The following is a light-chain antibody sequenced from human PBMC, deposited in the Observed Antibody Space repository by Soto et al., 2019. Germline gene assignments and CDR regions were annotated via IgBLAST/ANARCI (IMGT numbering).Light chain of an antibody. J-gene: IGLJ3*02. CDR1: SSNIGAGYD. CDR2: GNS. V-gene: IGLV1-40*01. Sequence: QAVVTQPPSVSGAPGQRVTISRTGSSSNIGAGYDVHWYQQLPGTAPKLLISGNSNRPSGVPDRFSGSKSGTSASLAITGLQAEDEADYYCQSYDSSLSGWVFGGGTKLTVL. CDR3: QSYDSSLSGWV.